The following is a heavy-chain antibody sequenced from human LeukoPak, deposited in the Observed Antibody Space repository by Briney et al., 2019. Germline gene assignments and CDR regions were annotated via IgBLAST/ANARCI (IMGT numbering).Heavy chain of an antibody. D-gene: IGHD3-10*01. CDR1: GFTVSSNY. J-gene: IGHJ4*02. V-gene: IGHV3-66*04. Sequence: GGSLRLSCAASGFTVSSNYMSWVRQAPGKGLEWVSVIYSGGSTYYADSVKGRFTISRDNSKNTLYLQMNSLRAEDTAVYYCASHMVRGVPHFDYWGQGTLVTVSS. CDR2: IYSGGST. CDR3: ASHMVRGVPHFDY.